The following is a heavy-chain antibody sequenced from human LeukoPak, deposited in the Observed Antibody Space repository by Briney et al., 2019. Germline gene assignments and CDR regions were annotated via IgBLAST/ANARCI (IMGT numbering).Heavy chain of an antibody. Sequence: SETLSLTCTVSGGSISSYYWSWIRQPPGKGLEWIGYIYYSGSTNYNPSLKSRVTISVDTSKNQFSLKLSSVTAADTAVYYCARVLQQWLVIDYWRQGTLVTVSS. CDR3: ARVLQQWLVIDY. CDR1: GGSISSYY. V-gene: IGHV4-59*01. D-gene: IGHD6-19*01. J-gene: IGHJ4*02. CDR2: IYYSGST.